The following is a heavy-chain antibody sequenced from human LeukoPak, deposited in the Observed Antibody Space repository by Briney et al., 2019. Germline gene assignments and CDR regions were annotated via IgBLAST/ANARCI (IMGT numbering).Heavy chain of an antibody. CDR1: GGSISSYY. CDR3: ARGSSGWWTVDY. D-gene: IGHD6-19*01. J-gene: IGHJ4*02. Sequence: PSETLSLTCTVSGGSISSYYWNWIRQPPGKGPEWLGYIFFGGSVNYNPSLKSRVTISVDTSKNQFALNLSSVTAADTALYYCARGSSGWWTVDYWGQGALVTVSS. V-gene: IGHV4-59*08. CDR2: IFFGGSV.